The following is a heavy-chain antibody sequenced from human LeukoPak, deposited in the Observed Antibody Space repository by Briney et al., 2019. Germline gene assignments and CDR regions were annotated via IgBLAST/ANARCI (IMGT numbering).Heavy chain of an antibody. D-gene: IGHD3-22*01. J-gene: IGHJ4*02. CDR3: ARGRDSRGNFDY. CDR2: MNPNSGNT. Sequence: ASVKVSCKASGYTFTSYDINWVRQATGQGLEWMGWMNPNSGNTGYAQKFQGRVTMTRNTSISTAYMELSSLRSEDTAVYYCARGRDSRGNFDYWGQGTLVTVSS. V-gene: IGHV1-8*01. CDR1: GYTFTSYD.